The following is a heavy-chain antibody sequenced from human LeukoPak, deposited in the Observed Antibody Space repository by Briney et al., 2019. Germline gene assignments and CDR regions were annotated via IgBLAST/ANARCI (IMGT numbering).Heavy chain of an antibody. D-gene: IGHD2-2*02. J-gene: IGHJ5*02. CDR3: ARAPIVVVPAAIWGWFDP. CDR2: INTDGSST. Sequence: GGSLRLSCAASGFTFSSYWMHWVRQAPGKGLVWVSRINTDGSSTSYADSVKGRFTISRDNAKNTLYLQMNSLRAEDTAVYYCARAPIVVVPAAIWGWFDPWGQGTLVTVSS. CDR1: GFTFSSYW. V-gene: IGHV3-74*01.